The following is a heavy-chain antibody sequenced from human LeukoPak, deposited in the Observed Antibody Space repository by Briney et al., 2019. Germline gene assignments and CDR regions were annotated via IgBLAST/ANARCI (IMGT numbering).Heavy chain of an antibody. J-gene: IGHJ4*02. V-gene: IGHV3-23*01. CDR2: ITAKTSSA. CDR1: GCSFKGYA. Sequence: GGSLRLSCATSGCSFKGYAMTWVRQPPGKGLEWVSSITAKTSSAYYADSVRGRFTVARDNSKHTLVLQMNSLRAEDTATYSCTKDGGLLLTSDYVWGPDYWGQGTLVAVSS. CDR3: TKDGGLLLTSDYVWGPDY. D-gene: IGHD3-10*02.